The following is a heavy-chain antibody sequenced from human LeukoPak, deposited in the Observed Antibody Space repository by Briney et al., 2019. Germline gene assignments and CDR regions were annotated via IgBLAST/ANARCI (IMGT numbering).Heavy chain of an antibody. V-gene: IGHV4-59*01. CDR3: ARVDPDSSSTLEVFDY. CDR2: IYYSGST. J-gene: IGHJ4*02. Sequence: SETLSLTCTVSGGSIRSYYWSWIRQPPGKGLEWIGYIYYSGSTNYNPSLKSRVTISVDTSKNQFPLKLSSVTAADTAVYYCARVDPDSSSTLEVFDYWGQGTLVTVSS. D-gene: IGHD6-6*01. CDR1: GGSIRSYY.